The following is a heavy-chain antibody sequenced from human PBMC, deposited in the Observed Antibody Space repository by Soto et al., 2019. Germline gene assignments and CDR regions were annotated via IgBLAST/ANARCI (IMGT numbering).Heavy chain of an antibody. Sequence: EVQVLESGGGLVQPGGSLRLSCVGSGFTFSSYDMSWVRQAPGKGLEWVSGVSASGSITSYADSAKGRFTISRDNAKNAMYLQMNSLRAEDTAVYYCAKGDCSGGRCYRGVDYWGQGTLVTVSS. CDR2: VSASGSIT. CDR3: AKGDCSGGRCYRGVDY. CDR1: GFTFSSYD. V-gene: IGHV3-23*01. J-gene: IGHJ4*02. D-gene: IGHD2-15*01.